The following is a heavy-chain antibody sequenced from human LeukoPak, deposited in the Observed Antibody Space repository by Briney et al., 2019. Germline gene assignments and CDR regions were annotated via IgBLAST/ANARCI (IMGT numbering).Heavy chain of an antibody. CDR3: AREEAGAYGFQY. J-gene: IGHJ4*02. V-gene: IGHV6-1*01. CDR1: GDSVSSNSGA. D-gene: IGHD3-10*01. CDR2: AYYRSQWYN. Sequence: SQTLSPTCAIFGDSVSSNSGAWNWIRQSPSRGLEWLGRAYYRSQWYNDYAFSVKGRIAINADTSKNHFSLQLNSVTPGDTAVYYCAREEAGAYGFQYWGQGTLVTVSS.